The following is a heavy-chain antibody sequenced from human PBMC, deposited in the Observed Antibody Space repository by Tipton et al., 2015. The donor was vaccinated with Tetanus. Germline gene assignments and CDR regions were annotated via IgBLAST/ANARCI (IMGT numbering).Heavy chain of an antibody. CDR3: ARPEASGRARGFDI. V-gene: IGHV4-39*02. Sequence: TLSLTCTVSGGSFSLYYWNWVRQSPGKGLEWIGTMYNSGATYYNPSLKGRVTISGDTSKNLFSLTSVTASDTAVYYCARPEASGRARGFDIWGQGTKVTVSP. J-gene: IGHJ3*02. D-gene: IGHD3-10*01. CDR1: GGSFSLYY. CDR2: MYNSGAT.